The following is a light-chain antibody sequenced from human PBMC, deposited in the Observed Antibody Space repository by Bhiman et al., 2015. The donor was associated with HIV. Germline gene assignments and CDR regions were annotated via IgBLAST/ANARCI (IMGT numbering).Light chain of an antibody. CDR3: AAWDDSLVEVV. CDR1: ASNIGFNS. J-gene: IGLJ2*01. CDR2: GND. Sequence: QSVLAQPPSASGTPGQRVTISCSGSASNIGFNSVTWYQQLPGTAPTVLIYGNDLRPSGVPDRFSGSKSGTSASLAISGLQAEDEADYYCAAWDDSLVEVVFGGGTKLTVL. V-gene: IGLV1-44*01.